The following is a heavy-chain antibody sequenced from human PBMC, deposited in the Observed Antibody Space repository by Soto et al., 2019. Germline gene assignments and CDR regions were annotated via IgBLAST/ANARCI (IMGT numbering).Heavy chain of an antibody. CDR3: VRVFASNTFDL. V-gene: IGHV3-48*02. Sequence: GSLRLAFAASGFSFISYSLSWVRQAPGKGLEWVSYISNSGSVIHDADSVKGRFTISRDNAKNSLSLQMNSLRDEDTALYYCVRVFASNTFDLWGQGTVVTVSS. J-gene: IGHJ3*01. D-gene: IGHD3-3*01. CDR1: GFSFISYS. CDR2: ISNSGSVI.